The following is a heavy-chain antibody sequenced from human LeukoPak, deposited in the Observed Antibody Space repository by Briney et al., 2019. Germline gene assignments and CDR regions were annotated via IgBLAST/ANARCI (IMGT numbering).Heavy chain of an antibody. J-gene: IGHJ3*02. V-gene: IGHV1-69*05. CDR1: GGTFSSYA. Sequence: GASVKVSCKASGGTFSSYAISWVRQAPGQGLEWMGGIIPIFGTANYAQKFQGRVTMTRDTSTSTVYMELSSLRSEDTAVYYCARDSSIMITFGGVIDPRDDAFDIWGQGTMVTVSS. CDR2: IIPIFGTA. D-gene: IGHD3-16*02. CDR3: ARDSSIMITFGGVIDPRDDAFDI.